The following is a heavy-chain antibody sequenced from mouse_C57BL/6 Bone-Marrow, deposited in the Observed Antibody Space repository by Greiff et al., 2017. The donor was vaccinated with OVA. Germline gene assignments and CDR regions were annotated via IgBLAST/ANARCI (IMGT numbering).Heavy chain of an antibody. V-gene: IGHV2-2*01. D-gene: IGHD1-1*01. Sequence: VKLMESGPGLVQPSQSLSITCTVSGFSLTSYGVHWVRQSPGKGLEWLGVIWSGGSTDYNAAFISRLSISKDNSKSQVFFKMNSLQADDTAIYYCARRAVVEGTWFAYWGQGTLVTVSA. J-gene: IGHJ3*01. CDR1: GFSLTSYG. CDR3: ARRAVVEGTWFAY. CDR2: IWSGGST.